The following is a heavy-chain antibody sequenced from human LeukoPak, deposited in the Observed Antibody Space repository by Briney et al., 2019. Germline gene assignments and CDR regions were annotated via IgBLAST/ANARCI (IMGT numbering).Heavy chain of an antibody. CDR2: INHSGST. CDR3: ARTYSSGWVYYYYYMDV. D-gene: IGHD6-19*01. V-gene: IGHV4-34*01. CDR1: GGSFSGYY. J-gene: IGHJ6*03. Sequence: KPSETLSLTCAVYGGSFSGYYWSWIRQPPGKGLEWIGEINHSGSTNYNPSLKSRVTISVDTSKNQFSLKLSSVTAADTAVYYCARTYSSGWVYYYYYMDVWGKGTTVTVSS.